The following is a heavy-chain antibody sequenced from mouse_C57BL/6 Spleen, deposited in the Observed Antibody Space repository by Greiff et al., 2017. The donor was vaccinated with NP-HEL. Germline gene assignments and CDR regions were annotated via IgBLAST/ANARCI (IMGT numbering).Heavy chain of an antibody. CDR1: GYAFTNYL. CDR2: INPGSGGT. J-gene: IGHJ2*01. V-gene: IGHV1-54*01. D-gene: IGHD3-3*01. CDR3: AREGDGFDY. Sequence: QVQLKQSGTELVRPGTSVKVSCKASGYAFTNYLIEWVKQRPGQGLEWIGVINPGSGGTNYNEKFKGKATLTADKSSSIAYMQLSSLTSEDSAVYFCAREGDGFDYWGQGTTLTVSS.